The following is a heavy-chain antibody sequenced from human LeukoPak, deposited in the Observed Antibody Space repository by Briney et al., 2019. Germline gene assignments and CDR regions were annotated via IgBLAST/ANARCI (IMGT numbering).Heavy chain of an antibody. V-gene: IGHV3-23*01. CDR1: GGSFSGYY. CDR3: AKDHDGDYVLYFDY. Sequence: PSETLSLTCAVYGGSFSGYYWSWVRQAPGKGLEWVSAISGSGGSTYYADSVKGRFTISRDNSKNTLYLQMNSLRAEDTAVYYCAKDHDGDYVLYFDYWGQGTLDTVSS. D-gene: IGHD4-17*01. CDR2: ISGSGGST. J-gene: IGHJ4*02.